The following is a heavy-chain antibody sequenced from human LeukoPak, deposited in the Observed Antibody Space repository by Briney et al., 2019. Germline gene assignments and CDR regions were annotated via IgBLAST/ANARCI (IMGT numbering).Heavy chain of an antibody. Sequence: SVKVSCKASGGTFSSYGISWVRQAPGQGLGWMGWIIPIFGTANYAQKFQGRVTITTDESTSTAYMELSSLRSEDTAVYYCARGHHSSSWHSWGQGTLVTVS. CDR2: IIPIFGTA. CDR1: GGTFSSYG. D-gene: IGHD6-13*01. CDR3: ARGHHSSSWHS. J-gene: IGHJ4*02. V-gene: IGHV1-69*05.